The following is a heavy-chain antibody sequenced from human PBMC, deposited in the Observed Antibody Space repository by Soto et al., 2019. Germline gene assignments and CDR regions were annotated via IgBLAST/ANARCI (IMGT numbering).Heavy chain of an antibody. CDR2: IIPIFGTA. V-gene: IGHV1-69*01. CDR1: GGTFSSYA. J-gene: IGHJ6*02. D-gene: IGHD4-17*01. Sequence: QVQLVQSGAEVKKPGSSVKVSCKASGGTFSSYAISWVRQAPGQGLEWMGGIIPIFGTANYAQKLQGRVTITADESTSTAYMELSSLRSEDTAVYYCARVSRGYGDYVTGYYYGMDVWGQGTTVTVSS. CDR3: ARVSRGYGDYVTGYYYGMDV.